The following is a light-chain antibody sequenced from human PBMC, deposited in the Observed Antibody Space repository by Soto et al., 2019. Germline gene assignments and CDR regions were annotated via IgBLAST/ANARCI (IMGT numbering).Light chain of an antibody. Sequence: DIQMTQSPSTLSASVGDGVTITCRASQSISSWLAWYQQKPGKAPKLLIYDASYLERGVPSRFSGSGSGTEFTLTISSLQPDDLATYYCQQYNSFWTFGQGTKVEI. V-gene: IGKV1-5*01. CDR2: DAS. CDR3: QQYNSFWT. J-gene: IGKJ1*01. CDR1: QSISSW.